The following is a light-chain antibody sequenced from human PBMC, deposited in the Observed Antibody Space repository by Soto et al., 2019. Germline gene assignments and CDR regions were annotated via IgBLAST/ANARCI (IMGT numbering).Light chain of an antibody. CDR3: ASYTSSSSYV. CDR2: EVS. Sequence: QSVLTQPASVSGSPGQSITISCTGTSSDVGGYNYVSWYQQHPGKAPKLMIYEVSNRPSGISNRSSGSKSGNTASLTISGLQGEDEADYYCASYTSSSSYVFGIGTKVTVL. J-gene: IGLJ1*01. CDR1: SSDVGGYNY. V-gene: IGLV2-14*01.